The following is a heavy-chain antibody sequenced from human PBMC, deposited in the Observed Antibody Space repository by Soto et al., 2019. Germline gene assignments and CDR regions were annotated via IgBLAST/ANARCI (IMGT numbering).Heavy chain of an antibody. V-gene: IGHV3-74*01. CDR3: ARLPNKSPQN. CDR1: GFTFSSYW. J-gene: IGHJ1*01. Sequence: EVQLVESGGGLVQPGGSLRLSCAASGFTFSSYWMHWVRQVPGKGLVWVSSISTDASSTGYPDPVKGRFTISRDNAKNTLYLQMNSVRAEDTAVYYCARLPNKSPQNWGQGTLVIVSP. CDR2: ISTDASST.